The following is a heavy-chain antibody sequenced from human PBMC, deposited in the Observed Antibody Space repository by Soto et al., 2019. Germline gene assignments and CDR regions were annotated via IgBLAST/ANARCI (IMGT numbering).Heavy chain of an antibody. CDR2: IYHSGGT. CDR3: ARDCRSGYYLDY. J-gene: IGHJ4*02. V-gene: IGHV4-30-2*01. Sequence: QLQLQESGSGLVKPSQTLSLTCTVSGDSISSGGYSWNWIRQPPGKGLEWIGYIYHSGGTDYNPSLEIRVTITVDSSNNQFCLKLSSVTAADTAVYYWARDCRSGYYLDYWGQGTVVTVSS. CDR1: GDSISSGGYS. D-gene: IGHD3-22*01.